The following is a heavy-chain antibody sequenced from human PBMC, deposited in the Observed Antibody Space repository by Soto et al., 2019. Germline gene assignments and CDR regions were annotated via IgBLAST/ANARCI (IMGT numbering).Heavy chain of an antibody. D-gene: IGHD5-18*01. CDR1: GFSLSTSGVV. V-gene: IGHV2-70*01. CDR2: IFWDDDK. Sequence: SGPTLVNPTQTLTLTCTFSGFSLSTSGVVVGWIRQPPGKALEWLALIFWDDDKYYSTSLKTRLTISKDTSKNQVVLTMTNMDPVDTATYYCARSPVDTAMVTYYYYGMDVWGQGTTVTVSS. CDR3: ARSPVDTAMVTYYYYGMDV. J-gene: IGHJ6*01.